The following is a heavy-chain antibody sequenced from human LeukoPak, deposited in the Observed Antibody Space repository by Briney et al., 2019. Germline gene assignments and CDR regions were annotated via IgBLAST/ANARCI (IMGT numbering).Heavy chain of an antibody. D-gene: IGHD3-22*01. V-gene: IGHV1-58*02. J-gene: IGHJ4*02. CDR1: GFTFTSSA. CDR2: IVVGSGNT. CDR3: AADLNYYDSSGSGDY. Sequence: TSVKVSCKASGFTFTSSAMQWVRQARGQRLEWIGWIVVGSGNTNYAQKFQERVTITRDMSTSTAYMELTSPRSEDTAVYYCAADLNYYDSSGSGDYWGQGTLVTVSS.